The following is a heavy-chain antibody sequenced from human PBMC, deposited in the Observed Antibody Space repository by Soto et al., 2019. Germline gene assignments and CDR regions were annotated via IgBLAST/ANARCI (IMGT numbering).Heavy chain of an antibody. V-gene: IGHV3-30*18. J-gene: IGHJ4*02. CDR1: GFTFSSYG. CDR2: ISYDGSNK. D-gene: IGHD4-17*01. CDR3: AKVLVYGDYEYYFDY. Sequence: QVQLVESGGGVVQPGRSLRLSCAASGFTFSSYGMHWVRQAPGKGLEWVAVISYDGSNKYYADSVKGRFTISRDNSKNTLYLQMNSLRAEDTAVYYCAKVLVYGDYEYYFDYWGQGTLVTVCS.